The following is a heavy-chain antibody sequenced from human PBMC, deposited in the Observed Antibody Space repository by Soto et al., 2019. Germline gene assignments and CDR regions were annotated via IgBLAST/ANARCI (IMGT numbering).Heavy chain of an antibody. Sequence: PGESLKISCAASGFNFSGYTMNWVRQAPGKGLEWVSSITSGSSYIYYADSVKGRFTISRDNAKNPLYLQINSLRAEDTTMYYCARSSFDYWGQGTLVTVSS. V-gene: IGHV3-21*01. J-gene: IGHJ4*02. CDR2: ITSGSSYI. CDR1: GFNFSGYT. CDR3: ARSSFDY.